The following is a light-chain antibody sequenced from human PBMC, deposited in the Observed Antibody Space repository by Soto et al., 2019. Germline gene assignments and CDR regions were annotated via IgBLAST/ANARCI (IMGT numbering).Light chain of an antibody. CDR3: SSYAGNTKGV. CDR2: EVS. Sequence: QSVLTQPPSASGSPGQSVTISCTGTSSDVGGYDYVSWYQKHPGKAPKLMIFEVSKRPSGVPDRFSGSKSGNTASLTVSGLQAEDEADYYCSSYAGNTKGVFGTGTKVTVL. V-gene: IGLV2-8*01. J-gene: IGLJ1*01. CDR1: SSDVGGYDY.